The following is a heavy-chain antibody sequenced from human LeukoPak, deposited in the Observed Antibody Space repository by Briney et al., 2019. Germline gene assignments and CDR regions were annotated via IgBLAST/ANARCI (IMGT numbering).Heavy chain of an antibody. D-gene: IGHD5-12*01. Sequence: GGSLRLSCAASGFTFSSYSMNWVRQAPGKGLQWVSYISSSSSTIYYADSVKGRFTISRDNAKYSLYLQMNSLRAEDTAVYYCARDLYVDIVATIPDAFDIWGQGTMVTVSS. V-gene: IGHV3-48*01. J-gene: IGHJ3*02. CDR1: GFTFSSYS. CDR2: ISSSSSTI. CDR3: ARDLYVDIVATIPDAFDI.